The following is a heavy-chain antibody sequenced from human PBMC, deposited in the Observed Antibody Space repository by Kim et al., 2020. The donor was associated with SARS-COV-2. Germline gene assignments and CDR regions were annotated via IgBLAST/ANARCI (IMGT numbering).Heavy chain of an antibody. J-gene: IGHJ4*02. CDR2: INHSGST. V-gene: IGHV4-34*01. CDR3: ARGAWYYYGSGNGAGDY. D-gene: IGHD3-10*01. CDR1: GGSFSGYY. Sequence: SETLSLTCAVYGGSFSGYYWSWIRQPPGKGLEWIGEINHSGSTNYNPSLKSRVTISVDTSKNQFSLKLSSVTAADTAVYYCARGAWYYYGSGNGAGDYWGQGTLVTVSS.